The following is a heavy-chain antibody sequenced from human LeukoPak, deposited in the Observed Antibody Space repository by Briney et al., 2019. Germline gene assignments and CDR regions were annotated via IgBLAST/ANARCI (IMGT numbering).Heavy chain of an antibody. V-gene: IGHV4-30-2*01. CDR3: ARGLYWGYDLPLDY. J-gene: IGHJ4*02. D-gene: IGHD3-3*01. CDR1: GGSTSSGGSS. Sequence: PSQTLSLTCAVSGGSTSSGGSSWSWIRQPPGKGLEWIGYIYHSGSTYYNPSLKSRVTISIDRSKNQFSLKLSSVTAADTAVYYCARGLYWGYDLPLDYWGQGTLVTVSS. CDR2: IYHSGST.